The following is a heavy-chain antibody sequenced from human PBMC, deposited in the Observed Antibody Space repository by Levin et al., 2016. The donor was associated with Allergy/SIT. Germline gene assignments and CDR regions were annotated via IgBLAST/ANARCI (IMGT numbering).Heavy chain of an antibody. CDR3: ARTATLSGNYLKFDY. CDR1: GFTFTSYW. J-gene: IGHJ4*02. CDR2: IKQDGSEK. Sequence: LKISCAASGFTFTSYWMTWVRQAPGKGLEWVATIKQDGSEKFYVDSVKGRFTISRDNAKNSLYLHMNSLRAEDTAVYYCARTATLSGNYLKFDYWGQGTLVTVSS. V-gene: IGHV3-7*03. D-gene: IGHD1-26*01.